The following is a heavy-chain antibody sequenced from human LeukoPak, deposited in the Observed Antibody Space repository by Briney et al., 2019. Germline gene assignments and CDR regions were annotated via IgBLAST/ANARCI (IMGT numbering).Heavy chain of an antibody. CDR1: GFAFNGYG. CDR3: ATAAAGDY. V-gene: IGHV3-33*01. J-gene: IGHJ4*02. Sequence: GKSLTLSCAASGFAFNGYGMHWVRQAPGKGLEWVAVVWSDRITKHYADSVKGRFTISGDNSKSTLYLQMNSLRAEDTAVYYCATAAAGDYWGQGTLVTVSS. D-gene: IGHD6-13*01. CDR2: VWSDRITK.